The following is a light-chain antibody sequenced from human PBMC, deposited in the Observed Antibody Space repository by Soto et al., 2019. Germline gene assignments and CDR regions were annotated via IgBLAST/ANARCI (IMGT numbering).Light chain of an antibody. V-gene: IGKV4-1*01. J-gene: IGKJ4*01. CDR3: QQYYTTLS. CDR2: WAS. CDR1: QSVLYNSDNKNY. Sequence: DIVMTQSPDSLAVSLGERATINCKSSQSVLYNSDNKNYLAWYQQKAGQPPKLLIYWASTRHSRVPDRFSGSVSGADFTLTINNLQAEDVAVYYCQQYYTTLSFGGGTKVEIK.